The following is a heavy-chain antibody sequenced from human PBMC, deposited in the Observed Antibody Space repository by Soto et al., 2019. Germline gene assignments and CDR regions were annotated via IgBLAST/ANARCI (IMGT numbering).Heavy chain of an antibody. CDR2: IIPIFGTA. J-gene: IGHJ3*02. CDR3: ARDMLGTETKSGAFDI. V-gene: IGHV1-69*13. CDR1: GGTIGSYA. D-gene: IGHD1-7*01. Sequence: SVKVSCKASGGTIGSYAVSWVRQAPGQGLEYMGGIIPIFGTAHYAQNLQGRVTITADESTRTDYMELRSLRSEETAVYCCARDMLGTETKSGAFDIWGLGTEVTVSS.